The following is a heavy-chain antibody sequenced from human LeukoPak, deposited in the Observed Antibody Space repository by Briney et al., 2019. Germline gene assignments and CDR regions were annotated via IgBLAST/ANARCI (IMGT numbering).Heavy chain of an antibody. Sequence: SETLSLTCTVSGGSISSYYWSWIRQPAGKGLEWIGRIYTSGGTNYNPSLKSRVTISVDTSKNQFSLKLSSVTAADTAVYYCAREGGYGSGSYYFDYWGQGTLVTVSS. CDR1: GGSISSYY. J-gene: IGHJ4*02. V-gene: IGHV4-4*07. CDR2: IYTSGGT. CDR3: AREGGYGSGSYYFDY. D-gene: IGHD3-10*01.